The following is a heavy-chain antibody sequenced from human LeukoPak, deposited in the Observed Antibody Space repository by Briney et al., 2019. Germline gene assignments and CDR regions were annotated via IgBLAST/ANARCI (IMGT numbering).Heavy chain of an antibody. D-gene: IGHD6-13*01. J-gene: IGHJ4*02. CDR2: IGTAGDT. V-gene: IGHV3-13*03. Sequence: GSLRLSCAACGFTFSSYDMHWVRQATGKGLEWVSAIGTAGDTYYPGSVKGQFTISRENAKNSLYLQMNSLRAEDTAIYYCATSRGSWPDYFNYWGQGTLVTVSS. CDR3: ATSRGSWPDYFNY. CDR1: GFTFSSYD.